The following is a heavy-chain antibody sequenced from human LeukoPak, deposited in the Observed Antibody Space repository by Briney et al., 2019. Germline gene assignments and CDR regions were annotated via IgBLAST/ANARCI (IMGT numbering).Heavy chain of an antibody. CDR1: GGSISSYY. CDR2: IYYSGST. D-gene: IGHD6-19*01. V-gene: IGHV4-59*08. CDR3: ARGGGWYDLDC. J-gene: IGHJ4*02. Sequence: PSETLSLTCTVSGGSISSYYWSWIRQPPGKGLEWIGYIYYSGSTNYNPSLKSRVTISVDTSKNQFSLKLSSVTAADTAVYYCARGGGWYDLDCWGQGTLVTVSS.